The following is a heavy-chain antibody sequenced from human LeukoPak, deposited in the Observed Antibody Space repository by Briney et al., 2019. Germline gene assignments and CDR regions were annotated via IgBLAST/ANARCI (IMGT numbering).Heavy chain of an antibody. Sequence: SETLSLTCTVSGGSISSYYWSWIPQPPGKGLEWIGYIYTSGSTNYNPSLKSRVTTSVDTSKNQFSLKLSSVTAADTDVYYCMGSSSGYYYYMDVWGKGTTVTVSS. CDR2: IYTSGST. CDR3: MGSSSGYYYYMDV. D-gene: IGHD6-6*01. CDR1: GGSISSYY. V-gene: IGHV4-4*09. J-gene: IGHJ6*03.